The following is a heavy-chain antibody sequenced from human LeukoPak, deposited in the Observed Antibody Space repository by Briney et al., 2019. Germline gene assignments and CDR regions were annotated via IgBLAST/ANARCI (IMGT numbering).Heavy chain of an antibody. CDR3: ARGDNYYYYMDV. J-gene: IGHJ6*03. CDR2: INSDGSST. V-gene: IGHV3-74*01. Sequence: PGGSLRLSCAASGFTFSSYWMHWVRQASGKGLVWVSRINSDGSSTSYADSVKGRFTISRDNAKNTLYLQMNSLRAEDTAVYYCARGDNYYYYMDVWGKGTTVTISS. CDR1: GFTFSSYW.